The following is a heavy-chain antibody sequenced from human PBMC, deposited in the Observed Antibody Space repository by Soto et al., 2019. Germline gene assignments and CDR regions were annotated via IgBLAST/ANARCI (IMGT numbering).Heavy chain of an antibody. CDR2: IYYTGHP. D-gene: IGHD1-1*01. CDR3: ARGSQLERDALDI. V-gene: IGHV4-31*03. Sequence: QVQLQESGPGLVKPSQTLSLTCSVSGVSINSGGYYWSWIRHHPGKGLEWIGYIYYTGHPFYNASLKSRVAMSLDTSKNQFSLKLSSVTAADTAVYYCARGSQLERDALDIWGQGTMVTVSS. CDR1: GVSINSGGYY. J-gene: IGHJ3*02.